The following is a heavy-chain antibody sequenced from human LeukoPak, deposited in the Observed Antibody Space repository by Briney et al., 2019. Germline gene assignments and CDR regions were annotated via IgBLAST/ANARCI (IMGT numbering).Heavy chain of an antibody. D-gene: IGHD2-15*01. CDR1: GGSISSYY. V-gene: IGHV4-59*08. Sequence: KPSETLSLTCTVSGGSISSYYWSWIRQPPGKGLEWIGYIYYSGSTNYNPSLKSRVTISVDTSKNQFSLKLSSVTAADTAVYDCATSSWGIARYCSGGSCPLDGAFDIWGQGTMVTVSS. CDR3: ATSSWGIARYCSGGSCPLDGAFDI. J-gene: IGHJ3*02. CDR2: IYYSGST.